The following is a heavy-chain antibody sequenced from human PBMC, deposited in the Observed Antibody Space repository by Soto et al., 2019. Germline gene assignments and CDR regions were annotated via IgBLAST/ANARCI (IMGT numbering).Heavy chain of an antibody. J-gene: IGHJ6*02. D-gene: IGHD6-13*01. CDR1: GYTI. Sequence: QVQLVQSGAEVKKPGASVTVSCKASGYTIISWVRQAPGQGLACMGWISAYNGDTNYAQKFQGRVTMTTDTPTSTAYMELRSLRSDDTAVYYCATIAAAGTDYYYYGMDVWGQGTTVTVSS. CDR3: ATIAAAGTDYYYYGMDV. V-gene: IGHV1-18*01. CDR2: ISAYNGDT.